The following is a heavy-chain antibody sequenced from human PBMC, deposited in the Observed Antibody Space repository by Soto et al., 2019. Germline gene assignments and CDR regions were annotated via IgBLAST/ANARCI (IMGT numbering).Heavy chain of an antibody. CDR1: GFTFSNYW. J-gene: IGHJ4*02. V-gene: IGHV3-74*01. CDR3: ARDLGGYASH. Sequence: EVQLVESGGGLVQPGGSLRLSCAASGFTFSNYWMHWVRQAPGKGPVWVSRSNTDGSTTNYADSVKGRFTISRDNAKNTLYLQPNSLGAEDTAVYYCARDLGGYASHWGQGTLVTVSS. CDR2: SNTDGSTT. D-gene: IGHD3-16*01.